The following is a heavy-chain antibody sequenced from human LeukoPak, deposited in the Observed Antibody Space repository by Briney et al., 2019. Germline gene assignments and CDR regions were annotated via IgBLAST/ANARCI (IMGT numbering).Heavy chain of an antibody. CDR1: GYSISSGYY. D-gene: IGHD5-12*01. CDR3: RGGGMATSFDY. CDR2: IYHSGST. J-gene: IGHJ4*02. Sequence: NPSETLSLTCTVSGYSISSGYYWGWIRQPPGKGLEWIGSIYHSGSTYYNPSLKSRVTISVDTSKNQFSLKLSSVTAADTAVYYCRGGGMATSFDYWGQGTLVTVSS. V-gene: IGHV4-38-2*02.